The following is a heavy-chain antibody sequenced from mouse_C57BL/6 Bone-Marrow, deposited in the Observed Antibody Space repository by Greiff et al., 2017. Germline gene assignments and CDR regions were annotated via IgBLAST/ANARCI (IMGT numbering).Heavy chain of an antibody. Sequence: EVQGVESGPELVKPGASVKIPCKASGYTFTDYNMDWVKQSHGKSLEWIGDINPNNGGTIYNQKFKGKATLTVDKSSSTAYMELRSLTSEDTAVYYCARFYYSNPLDYWGQGTSVTVSS. CDR3: ARFYYSNPLDY. V-gene: IGHV1-18*01. D-gene: IGHD2-5*01. CDR1: GYTFTDYN. CDR2: INPNNGGT. J-gene: IGHJ4*01.